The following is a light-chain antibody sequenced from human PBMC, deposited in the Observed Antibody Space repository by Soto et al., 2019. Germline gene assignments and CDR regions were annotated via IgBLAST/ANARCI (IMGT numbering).Light chain of an antibody. CDR1: QSVSSY. Sequence: EIVLTQSPATQSLSPGDRATLSCRASQSVSSYLAWYQQRPGQAPRLLIYDASNRATGVPARFSGSGSGTVFTLTISSLEPEDFAVYYCQHRANWPLTFGGGTKLEIK. J-gene: IGKJ4*01. CDR3: QHRANWPLT. CDR2: DAS. V-gene: IGKV3-11*01.